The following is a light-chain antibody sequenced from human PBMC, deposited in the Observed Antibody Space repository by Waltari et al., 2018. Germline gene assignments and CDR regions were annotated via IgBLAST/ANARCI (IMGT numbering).Light chain of an antibody. CDR2: DVF. Sequence: QSPLPQPRSVSASPGQSVTVSCPGANSLLSWFQQYPGKAPKLIIYDVFKRPSGVPVRFSGSKSGNTASLTISGLQAEDEADYYCCSFAGSYSYVFGSGTKVTVL. J-gene: IGLJ1*01. CDR3: CSFAGSYSYV. CDR1: NSLL. V-gene: IGLV2-11*01.